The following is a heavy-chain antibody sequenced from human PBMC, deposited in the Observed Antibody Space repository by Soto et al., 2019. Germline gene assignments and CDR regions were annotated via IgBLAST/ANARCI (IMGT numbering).Heavy chain of an antibody. CDR3: ASHTPYDSSGYYYFDY. CDR1: GFTFSSYA. J-gene: IGHJ4*02. V-gene: IGHV3-23*01. D-gene: IGHD3-22*01. Sequence: GGSLRLSCAASGFTFSSYAMSWVRQAPGKGLEWVSAISNNGGSTYYADSVKGRFTISRDNSKNTLYLQMNSLRAEDTAVYYCASHTPYDSSGYYYFDYWGQGTLVTVSS. CDR2: ISNNGGST.